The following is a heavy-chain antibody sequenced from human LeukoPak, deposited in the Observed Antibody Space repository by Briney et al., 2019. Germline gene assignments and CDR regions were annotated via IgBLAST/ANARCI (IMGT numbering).Heavy chain of an antibody. CDR2: VSGSGAIA. CDR1: GFTFNNYA. Sequence: GGSLRLSCAASGFTFNNYAMSWVRQAPGKGLEWISTVSGSGAIAYYTDSDKGRFTISRDNSKNTLYLQMSSLTAKDTAVYYCTKHRRIYYYFDYWGQGTLVTVSS. V-gene: IGHV3-23*01. CDR3: TKHRRIYYYFDY. D-gene: IGHD2-15*01. J-gene: IGHJ4*02.